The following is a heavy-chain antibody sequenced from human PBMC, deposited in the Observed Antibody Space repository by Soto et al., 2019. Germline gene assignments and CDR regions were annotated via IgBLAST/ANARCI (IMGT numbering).Heavy chain of an antibody. CDR1: DGSISTYY. D-gene: IGHD6-13*01. V-gene: IGHV4-59*01. J-gene: IGHJ4*02. CDR2: IYYSGST. Sequence: QVQLQESGPGMVTPSETLSLTCTVSDGSISTYYWSWIRQPPGKGLEWFGYIYYSGSTNYNPSLKSRVTISVDASTTQFTLNPKSVAAADTAVDYCARGSNSWDYWGQGTLV. CDR3: ARGSNSWDY.